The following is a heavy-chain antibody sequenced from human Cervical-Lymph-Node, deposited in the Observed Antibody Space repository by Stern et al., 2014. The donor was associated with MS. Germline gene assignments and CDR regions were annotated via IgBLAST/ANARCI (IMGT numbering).Heavy chain of an antibody. J-gene: IGHJ4*02. D-gene: IGHD5-18*01. CDR2: IYHTGST. Sequence: QLQLQESGPGLVKPSGTLSLTCAVSGGSISSSNWGSWVRQSPGKGLEAIGAIYHTGSTSYNPSLKSRVTMSVDKSKNQFSLTLSSVTAADTAVYYCAISGYSLRTFDYWGQGTLVIVSS. V-gene: IGHV4-4*02. CDR3: AISGYSLRTFDY. CDR1: GGSISSSNW.